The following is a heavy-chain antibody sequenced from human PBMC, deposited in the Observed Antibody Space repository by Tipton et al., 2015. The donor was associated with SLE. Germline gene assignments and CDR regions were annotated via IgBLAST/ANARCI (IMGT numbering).Heavy chain of an antibody. CDR2: ISWNSGSI. V-gene: IGHV3-9*01. D-gene: IGHD6-6*01. J-gene: IGHJ3*02. CDR1: GFTFDDYA. CDR3: AKDETSSYAFDI. Sequence: SLRLSCAASGFTFDDYAMHWVRQAPGKGLEWVSGISWNSGSIGYADSVKGRFTISRDNAKNSLYLQMNSLRAEDTALYYCAKDETSSYAFDIWGQGTMVTVSS.